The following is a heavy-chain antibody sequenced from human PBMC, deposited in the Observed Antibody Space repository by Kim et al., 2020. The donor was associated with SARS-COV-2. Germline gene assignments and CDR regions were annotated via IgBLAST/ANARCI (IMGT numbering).Heavy chain of an antibody. V-gene: IGHV4-59*01. Sequence: SETLSLTCTVSGGSISSYYWSWIRQPPGKGLEWIGYIYYSGSTNYNPSLKSRVTISVDTSKNQFSLKLSSVTAADTAVYYCARDLRWGFITMVRGVIPSDDFDIWGQGTMVTVSS. CDR2: IYYSGST. D-gene: IGHD3-10*01. J-gene: IGHJ3*02. CDR3: ARDLRWGFITMVRGVIPSDDFDI. CDR1: GGSISSYY.